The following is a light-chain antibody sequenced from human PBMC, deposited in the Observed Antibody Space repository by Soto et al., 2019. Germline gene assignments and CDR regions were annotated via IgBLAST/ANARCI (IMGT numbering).Light chain of an antibody. V-gene: IGLV2-18*02. Sequence: QSALTQPPSVSGSPGQSVTISCTGTSSDVGSYDRVSWYQQSPGTAPKVIIFEVSNRPSGVPVRFSGSKSGNTASLTISGLQAEDEADYYCSSHTNISPLFGGGTKLPS. CDR3: SSHTNISPL. CDR2: EVS. J-gene: IGLJ2*01. CDR1: SSDVGSYDR.